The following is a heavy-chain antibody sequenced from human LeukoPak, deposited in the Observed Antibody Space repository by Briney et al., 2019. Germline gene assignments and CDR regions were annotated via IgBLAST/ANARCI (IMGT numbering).Heavy chain of an antibody. D-gene: IGHD4-17*01. V-gene: IGHV1-18*01. Sequence: GASVKVSCKASGYTFTSYDINWVRQATGQGLEWMGWISAYNGNTNYAQKLQGRVTMTTDTSTSTAYMELRSLRSDDTAVYYCARTFDYGDYVDYWGQGTLVTVSS. CDR2: ISAYNGNT. CDR1: GYTFTSYD. J-gene: IGHJ4*02. CDR3: ARTFDYGDYVDY.